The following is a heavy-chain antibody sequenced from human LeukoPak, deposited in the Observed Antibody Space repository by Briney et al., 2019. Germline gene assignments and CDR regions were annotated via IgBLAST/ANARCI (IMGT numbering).Heavy chain of an antibody. CDR3: ATLPLYSSSWYSGGDY. CDR1: GYTLTELS. J-gene: IGHJ4*02. Sequence: ASVKVSCKVSGYTLTELSMHWVRQAPGKGLEWTGGFDPEDGETIYAQKFQGRVTMTEDTSTDTAYMELSSLRSEDTAVYYCATLPLYSSSWYSGGDYWGQGTLVTVSS. CDR2: FDPEDGET. D-gene: IGHD6-13*01. V-gene: IGHV1-24*01.